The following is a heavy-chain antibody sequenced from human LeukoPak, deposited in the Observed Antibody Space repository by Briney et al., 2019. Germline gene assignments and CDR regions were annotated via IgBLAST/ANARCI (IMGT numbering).Heavy chain of an antibody. D-gene: IGHD3-9*01. CDR1: GFTFSSYS. V-gene: IGHV3-48*04. Sequence: PGGSLRLSCAASGFTFSSYSMNWVRQAPGKGLEWVSYISSSSSTIYYADSVEGRFTISRDNAKNSLYLQMNSLRAEDTAVYYCARFEDYYYYMDVWGKGTTVTVSS. J-gene: IGHJ6*03. CDR2: ISSSSSTI. CDR3: ARFEDYYYYMDV.